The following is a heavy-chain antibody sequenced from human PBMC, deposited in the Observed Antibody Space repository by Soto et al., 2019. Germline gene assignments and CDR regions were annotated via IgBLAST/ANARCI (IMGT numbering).Heavy chain of an antibody. CDR1: GGSISSSSYY. D-gene: IGHD6-19*01. CDR3: ARLKPTSSGGSSPPYFDN. Sequence: QLQLQESGPGLVKPSETLSLTCTVSGGSISSSSYYWGWIRQPPGKGLEGIGSIYYSGSTYYNPSLKSRVTISVDTSKNLFSPKLSSVAAADTAVYYCARLKPTSSGGSSPPYFDNWRQGTQVTVSS. V-gene: IGHV4-39*01. CDR2: IYYSGST. J-gene: IGHJ4*02.